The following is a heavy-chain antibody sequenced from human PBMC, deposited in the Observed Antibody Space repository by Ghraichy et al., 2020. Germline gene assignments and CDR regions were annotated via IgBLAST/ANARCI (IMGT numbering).Heavy chain of an antibody. Sequence: LSLTCAASGFTFSSYSMNWVRQAPGKGLEWVSYISSSTSTIYYADSVKGRFTISRDNAKNSLYLQMNSLRDEDTAVYYCARLGLRAAAGSFDYWGQGTLVTVSS. CDR1: GFTFSSYS. D-gene: IGHD6-13*01. CDR2: ISSSTSTI. V-gene: IGHV3-48*02. CDR3: ARLGLRAAAGSFDY. J-gene: IGHJ4*02.